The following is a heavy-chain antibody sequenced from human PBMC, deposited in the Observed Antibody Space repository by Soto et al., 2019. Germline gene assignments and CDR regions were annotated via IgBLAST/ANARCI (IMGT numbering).Heavy chain of an antibody. CDR2: MYNSGST. V-gene: IGHV4-59*01. CDR3: ARAYYDTSGYNYIRWFDP. Sequence: SETLSLTCTVSGGSISGYYWSWIRRPPGKGLEWIGYMYNSGSTVYNPPFKSRVTISDDTSKNQFSLRLSSVTAADTAVYYCARAYYDTSGYNYIRWFDPWGQGALVTVSS. J-gene: IGHJ5*02. CDR1: GGSISGYY. D-gene: IGHD3-22*01.